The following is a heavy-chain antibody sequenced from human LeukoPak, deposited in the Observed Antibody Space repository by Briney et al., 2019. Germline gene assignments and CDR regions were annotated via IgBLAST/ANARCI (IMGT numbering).Heavy chain of an antibody. CDR2: INHSGST. J-gene: IGHJ4*02. CDR1: GGSFSGYY. Sequence: SETLSLTCAVYGGSFSGYYWSWIRQPPGKGLEWIGEINHSGSTNYNPSLKSRVTISVGTSKNQFSLKLNSVTATDTAVYYCARHYGPWGQGTLVTVSS. D-gene: IGHD3-16*01. V-gene: IGHV4-34*01. CDR3: ARHYGP.